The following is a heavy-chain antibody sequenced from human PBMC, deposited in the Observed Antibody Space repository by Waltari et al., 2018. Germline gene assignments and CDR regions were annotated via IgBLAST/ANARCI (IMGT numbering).Heavy chain of an antibody. D-gene: IGHD3-3*01. V-gene: IGHV3-7*01. J-gene: IGHJ3*02. Sequence: EVQLVESGGGLVQPGGSLRLSCAVSGFTFSSLWMSWFRQAPGNGLEGLANIKQDGSGLYYVDSGKGRFTISRDNAKNSLYLQMNSLTTEDTAVYYCAGGGGFLCDIWGQGTLVTVSS. CDR2: IKQDGSGL. CDR1: GFTFSSLW. CDR3: AGGGGFLCDI.